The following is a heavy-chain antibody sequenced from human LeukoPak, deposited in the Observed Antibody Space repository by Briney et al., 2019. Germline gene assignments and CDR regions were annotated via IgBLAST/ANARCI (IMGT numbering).Heavy chain of an antibody. CDR2: IKEDGSEE. CDR1: GFKLSDLW. J-gene: IGHJ4*02. V-gene: IGHV3-7*01. D-gene: IGHD3-16*01. CDR3: VRDSRPGGAMGLYHNFDF. Sequence: GGSLRLSCAASGFKLSDLWMTWVRQTPGDGREWVANIKEDGSEEYHVDSVKGRFTISRDNTKSSLFLQMNSLRGDDTAVYYCVRDSRPGGAMGLYHNFDFWGQGTLVTVSS.